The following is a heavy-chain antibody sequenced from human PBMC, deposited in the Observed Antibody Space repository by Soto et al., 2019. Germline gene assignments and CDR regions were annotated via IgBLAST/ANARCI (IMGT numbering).Heavy chain of an antibody. J-gene: IGHJ6*02. Sequence: SVKVSCKASGGTFSSYAISWVRQAPGQGLEWMGGIIPIFVTANYAQKFQGRVTITADESTSTAYMELSSLRSEDTAVYYCARDRCSSTSCYRLDGMDVWGQGTTVTVSS. CDR1: GGTFSSYA. CDR2: IIPIFVTA. D-gene: IGHD2-2*02. CDR3: ARDRCSSTSCYRLDGMDV. V-gene: IGHV1-69*13.